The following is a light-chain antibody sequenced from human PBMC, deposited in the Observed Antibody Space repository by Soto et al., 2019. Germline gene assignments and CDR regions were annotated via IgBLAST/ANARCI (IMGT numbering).Light chain of an antibody. CDR1: SSDIGGYNY. CDR2: DVN. J-gene: IGLJ2*01. Sequence: QSVLTQPASVSGSPGQSITISCTGTSSDIGGYNYVSWFQQHPGKAPKLIIDDVNNRPSGVSNRFSGSKSGTTASLAISGLQAEDEAEYFCRAYAGTNTLVLFGGGTKLTVL. V-gene: IGLV2-14*01. CDR3: RAYAGTNTLVL.